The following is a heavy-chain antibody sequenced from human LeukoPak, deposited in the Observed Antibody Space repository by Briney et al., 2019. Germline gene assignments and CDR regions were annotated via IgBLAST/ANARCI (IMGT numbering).Heavy chain of an antibody. CDR2: IYHSGRT. Sequence: SETLSLTCAVSGDYISSSSYYWGWIRQSPGTGLEWIGDIYHSGRTYYNPSLKSRVAISIDTSKNQFSLRLRSMTAADTAVFYCARRRYYDSTGYFGWGRGTLVTVSS. CDR1: GDYISSSSYY. D-gene: IGHD3-22*01. V-gene: IGHV4-39*01. J-gene: IGHJ1*01. CDR3: ARRRYYDSTGYFG.